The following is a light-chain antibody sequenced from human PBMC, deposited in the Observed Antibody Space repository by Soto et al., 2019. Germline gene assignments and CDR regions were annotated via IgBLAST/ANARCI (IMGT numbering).Light chain of an antibody. CDR1: SSDVGGYDY. V-gene: IGLV2-14*01. CDR2: DVY. Sequence: QSALTQPASVSGSPGQSITISCTGTSSDVGGYDYVSWFQQYPGKAPSLMLYDVYRRPSGVSYRFSGSKSGNTASLTFSGLQAEDEADYYCSSYTTTSTVVFGGGTKVTVL. CDR3: SSYTTTSTVV. J-gene: IGLJ2*01.